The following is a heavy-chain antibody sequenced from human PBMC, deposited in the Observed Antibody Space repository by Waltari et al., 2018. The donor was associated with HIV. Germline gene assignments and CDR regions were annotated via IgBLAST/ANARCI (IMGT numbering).Heavy chain of an antibody. D-gene: IGHD3-10*01. V-gene: IGHV5-51*03. CDR2: IDPGDADT. Sequence: EVQLMQSGAEVKKPGESLKISCKGSGYSFTSYWIGWVRQRPGKGLEWMGIIDPGDADTRYSPSFQGKVTISADKSITTAYLQWSSLKASDTAMYYCARRTRYGSYGMDVWGQGTTVTVSS. CDR3: ARRTRYGSYGMDV. J-gene: IGHJ6*02. CDR1: GYSFTSYW.